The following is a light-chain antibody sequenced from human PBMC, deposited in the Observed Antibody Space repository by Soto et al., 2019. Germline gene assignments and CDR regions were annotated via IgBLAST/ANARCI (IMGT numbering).Light chain of an antibody. V-gene: IGKV3-11*01. CDR2: AAS. CDR3: QQRNNWPRIFT. Sequence: IVLAQSPATLSLSPGEKATLSCRASQSVSNNLAWYQQNPGQAPRRLLYAASKRATGIPARISGSGSGTDVTLTISSLQPEDFAVYYCQQRNNWPRIFTVGPGTKVDIK. J-gene: IGKJ3*01. CDR1: QSVSNN.